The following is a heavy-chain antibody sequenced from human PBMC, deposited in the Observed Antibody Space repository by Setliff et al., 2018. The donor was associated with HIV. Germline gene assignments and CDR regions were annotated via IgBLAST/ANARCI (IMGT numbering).Heavy chain of an antibody. J-gene: IGHJ4*02. CDR1: GGSISSSSYY. Sequence: ETLSLTCTVSGGSISSSSYYWGWVRQAPGKGLEWVSVIYSGGSTYYADSVKGRFTISRDNSKNALYLQMNSLRAEDTAVYYCARDGERWPDYFDYWGQGTLVTVSS. D-gene: IGHD3-10*01. CDR2: IYSGGST. CDR3: ARDGERWPDYFDY. V-gene: IGHV3-53*01.